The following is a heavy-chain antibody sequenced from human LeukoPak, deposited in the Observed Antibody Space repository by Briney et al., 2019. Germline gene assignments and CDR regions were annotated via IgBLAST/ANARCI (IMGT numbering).Heavy chain of an antibody. CDR1: GLTVCSNY. Sequence: GGSLRLSCAASGLTVCSNYMTWVRQAPGKGLEWVSIIYSGGSTYYADSVKARFTISRDSSKNTLYLQMNSLRAEDTAVYYCARDGVRATRRYFDYWGQGTLVTVSS. CDR3: ARDGVRATRRYFDY. CDR2: IYSGGST. J-gene: IGHJ4*02. V-gene: IGHV3-66*01. D-gene: IGHD1-26*01.